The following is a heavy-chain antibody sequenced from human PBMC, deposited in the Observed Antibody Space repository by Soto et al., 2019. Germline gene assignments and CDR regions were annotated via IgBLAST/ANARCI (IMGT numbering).Heavy chain of an antibody. CDR1: GFSLTTSGVG. J-gene: IGHJ5*02. Sequence: SGPTLVNPTQTLTLTCTFSGFSLTTSGVGVGWIRQSPGKALEWLALVYWNHDKRYNSSLKTRLTISKDTSKNQVVLTMADMDPVDTATYFCVNEYSSSNRIDPWGQGILVTVSS. CDR2: VYWNHDK. D-gene: IGHD2-21*01. CDR3: VNEYSSSNRIDP. V-gene: IGHV2-5*01.